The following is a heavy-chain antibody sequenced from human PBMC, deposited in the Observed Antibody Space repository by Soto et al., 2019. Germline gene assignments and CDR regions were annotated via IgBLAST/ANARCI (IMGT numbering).Heavy chain of an antibody. V-gene: IGHV3-23*01. CDR2: LSGSGGTT. Sequence: EVQLLESGGGLVQPGGSRRLCYAASGFTFSSYAMSWVRQTPGKGLEWVSTLSGSGGTTYYADSVKGQFTISRDNSKSTLYLQMNSLRAEDTAVYYCAKDNGTYGPYWIDSWGQGTLVTVSS. J-gene: IGHJ5*01. CDR3: AKDNGTYGPYWIDS. D-gene: IGHD3-10*01. CDR1: GFTFSSYA.